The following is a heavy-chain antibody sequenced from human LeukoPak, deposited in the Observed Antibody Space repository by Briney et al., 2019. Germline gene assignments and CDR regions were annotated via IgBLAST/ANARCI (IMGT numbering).Heavy chain of an antibody. J-gene: IGHJ6*03. V-gene: IGHV3-7*01. CDR3: ARDRYSSSSFYYYYYMDV. CDR1: RFTFSSYW. D-gene: IGHD6-6*01. Sequence: GGSLRLSCAASRFTFSSYWMSWVRQAPGKGLEWVANIKQDGSEKYYVDSVKGRFTISRDNAKNSLYLQMNSLRAEDTAVYYCARDRYSSSSFYYYYYMDVWGKGTTVTVSS. CDR2: IKQDGSEK.